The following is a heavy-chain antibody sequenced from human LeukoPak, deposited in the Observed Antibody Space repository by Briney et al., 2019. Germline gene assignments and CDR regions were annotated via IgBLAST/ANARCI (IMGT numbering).Heavy chain of an antibody. Sequence: SCAASGFTFSSYAMHWVRQAPGQGLEWMGWINPNSGGTNYAQKFQGRVTMTRDTSISTAYMELSRLRSDDTAVYYCARAELLDFDYWGQGTLVTVSS. D-gene: IGHD2-15*01. CDR3: ARAELLDFDY. V-gene: IGHV1-2*02. CDR1: GFTFSSYA. J-gene: IGHJ4*02. CDR2: INPNSGGT.